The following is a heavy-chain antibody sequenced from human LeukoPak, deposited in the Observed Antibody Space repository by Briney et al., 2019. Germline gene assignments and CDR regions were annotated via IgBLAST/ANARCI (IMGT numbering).Heavy chain of an antibody. CDR1: GGTFSSYA. Sequence: ASVKVSCKASGGTFSSYAISWVRQAPGQGLEWMGRINTNTGNPTYAQDYTGRFVFSLDTSVSTTYLQISRLKAEDTAVYYCASGPSYSGSNEYFDSWGRAPWSPSPQ. V-gene: IGHV7-4-1*02. CDR3: ASGPSYSGSNEYFDS. J-gene: IGHJ4*02. D-gene: IGHD1-26*01. CDR2: INTNTGNP.